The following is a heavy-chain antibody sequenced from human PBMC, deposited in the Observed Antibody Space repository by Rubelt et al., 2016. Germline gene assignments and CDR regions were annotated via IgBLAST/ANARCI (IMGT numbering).Heavy chain of an antibody. D-gene: IGHD3-3*01. CDR3: ARDRARGTAGFWAADY. J-gene: IGHJ4*02. CDR1: GFTFSSYA. Sequence: SRGGLVQPGGSLRVSCAASGFTFSSYAVHWVRQAPGKGLEWLAVISYDGSNKYYADSVKGRFTISRDNSKNTLYLQMNSLRPEDTAVYYCARDRARGTAGFWAADYWGQGTLVIVSS. V-gene: IGHV3-30*04. CDR2: ISYDGSNK.